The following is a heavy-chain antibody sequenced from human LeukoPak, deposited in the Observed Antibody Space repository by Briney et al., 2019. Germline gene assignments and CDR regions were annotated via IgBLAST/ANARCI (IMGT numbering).Heavy chain of an antibody. CDR2: ISWNSGSI. CDR3: AKDMWGSGSYFN. CDR1: GFTFDDYA. Sequence: PGGTLRLSCAASGFTFDDYAMHWVRQAPGKGLEWVSGISWNSGSIGYADSVKGRFTISRDNAKNSLYLQMNSLRAEDTALYYCAKDMWGSGSYFNWGQGTLVTVSS. D-gene: IGHD3-10*01. V-gene: IGHV3-9*01. J-gene: IGHJ4*02.